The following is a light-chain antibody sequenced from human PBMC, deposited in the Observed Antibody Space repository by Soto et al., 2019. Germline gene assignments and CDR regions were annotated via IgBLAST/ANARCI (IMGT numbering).Light chain of an antibody. Sequence: EIVLTQSPGTLSLSPGERATLSCRASQSVTSSYLAWYQQKPGQAPRLLIYGASSRATGIPDSVSGSGSGTDFTLTISRLEHEDFAVYYCKQYGSSPPTFGQGTKVEIK. CDR1: QSVTSSY. CDR2: GAS. CDR3: KQYGSSPPT. J-gene: IGKJ1*01. V-gene: IGKV3-20*01.